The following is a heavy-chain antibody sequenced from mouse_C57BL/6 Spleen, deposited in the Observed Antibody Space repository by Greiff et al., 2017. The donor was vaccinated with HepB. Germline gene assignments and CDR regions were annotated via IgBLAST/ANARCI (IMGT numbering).Heavy chain of an antibody. CDR3: TRGVSGEAMGD. Sequence: VQLQESGAELVRPGASVTLSCKASGYTFTDYEMHWVKQTPVHGLEWIGAIDPETGGTAYNQKFKGKAILTADKSSSTAYMELRSLTSEDSAVYYCTRGVSGEAMGDWGQGTSVTVSS. J-gene: IGHJ4*01. D-gene: IGHD2-1*01. CDR1: GYTFTDYE. V-gene: IGHV1-15*01. CDR2: IDPETGGT.